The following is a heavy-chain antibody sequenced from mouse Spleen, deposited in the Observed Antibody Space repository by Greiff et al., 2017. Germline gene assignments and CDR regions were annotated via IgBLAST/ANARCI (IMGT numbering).Heavy chain of an antibody. J-gene: IGHJ2*01. D-gene: IGHD2-4*01. CDR1: GYTFTSYG. CDR3: ARKAPSTMITTRPFDY. Sequence: QVQLKQSGAELARPGASVKLSCKASGYTFTSYGISWVKQRTGQGLEWIGEIYPRSGNTYYNEKFKGKATLTADKSSSTAYMELRSLTSEDSAVHFCARKAPSTMITTRPFDYWGQGTTLTVSS. V-gene: IGHV1-81*01. CDR2: IYPRSGNT.